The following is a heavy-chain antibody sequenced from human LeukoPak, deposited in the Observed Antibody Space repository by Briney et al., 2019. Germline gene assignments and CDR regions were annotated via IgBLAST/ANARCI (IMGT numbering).Heavy chain of an antibody. J-gene: IGHJ5*02. D-gene: IGHD1-26*01. CDR1: GGSISHHY. Sequence: SETLSLTCTVSGGSISHHYWSWVRQPPEKGLERIGYVYYSGTTNYNPSLKSRVTISIDTSKNQFSLKLSSVTAADTAVYYCARSPGRFDPWGQGTLVTVSS. CDR2: VYYSGTT. CDR3: ARSPGRFDP. V-gene: IGHV4-59*11.